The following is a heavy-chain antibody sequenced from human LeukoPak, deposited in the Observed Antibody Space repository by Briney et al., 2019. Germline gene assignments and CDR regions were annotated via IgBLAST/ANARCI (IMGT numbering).Heavy chain of an antibody. CDR2: ITSSSSDT. D-gene: IGHD3-9*01. V-gene: IGHV3-11*05. Sequence: GGSLRLSCAASGFTFSDYYMSWIRQAPGEGLEWISYITSSSSDTNYADSVKGRFTISRDNAKKSLYLQMNSLRAEDTAVYYCARDYDILTGYFRGGFDYWGQGTLVTVSS. CDR1: GFTFSDYY. CDR3: ARDYDILTGYFRGGFDY. J-gene: IGHJ4*02.